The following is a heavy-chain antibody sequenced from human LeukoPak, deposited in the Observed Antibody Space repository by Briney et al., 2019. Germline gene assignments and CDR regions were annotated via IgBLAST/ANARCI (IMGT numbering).Heavy chain of an antibody. D-gene: IGHD6-13*01. CDR3: ARGGSSWYEGGLDY. CDR2: IWYDGSNK. J-gene: IGHJ4*02. V-gene: IGHV3-33*01. CDR1: GFTFSSYG. Sequence: GGSLRLSCAASGFTFSSYGIHWVRQAPGKGLEWVAVIWYDGSNKYYADSVKGRFTISRDNSKNTLYLQMNSLRAEDTAVYYCARGGSSWYEGGLDYWGQRTLVTVSS.